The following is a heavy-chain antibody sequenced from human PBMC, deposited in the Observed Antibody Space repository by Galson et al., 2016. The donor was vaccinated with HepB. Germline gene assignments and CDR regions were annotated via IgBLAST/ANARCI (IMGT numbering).Heavy chain of an antibody. V-gene: IGHV1-8*01. CDR3: ARGRGISYYGFWSGYSLDY. Sequence: SVKVSCKASGYTFTSYDINWVRQATGQGLEWMGWMNPNSDNSGYAQRFKGRVTMTRHTSMSTAYMELSSLRSDDTAVYFCARGRGISYYGFWSGYSLDYWGQGTLVTVSS. CDR2: MNPNSDNS. CDR1: GYTFTSYD. J-gene: IGHJ4*02. D-gene: IGHD3-3*01.